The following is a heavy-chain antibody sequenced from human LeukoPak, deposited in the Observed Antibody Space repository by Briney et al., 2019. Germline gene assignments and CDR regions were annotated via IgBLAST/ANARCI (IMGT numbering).Heavy chain of an antibody. CDR1: GFTFSTYW. D-gene: IGHD3-22*01. Sequence: GGSLRLSCAASGFTFSTYWMHWVRQAAGKWLVWVSRIKSDGSTNYADSVKGRFTISRDNAKNTVSLQMNSLRPEDTGVYYCARAPSEIGGYYPEYFRHWGQGTLVTVPS. V-gene: IGHV3-74*01. CDR3: ARAPSEIGGYYPEYFRH. CDR2: IKSDGST. J-gene: IGHJ1*01.